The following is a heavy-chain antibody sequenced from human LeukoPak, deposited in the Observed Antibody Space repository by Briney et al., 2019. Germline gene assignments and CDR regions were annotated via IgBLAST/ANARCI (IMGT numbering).Heavy chain of an antibody. J-gene: IGHJ4*02. CDR3: ARVEWELHNDDY. D-gene: IGHD1-26*01. Sequence: PGGSLRLSCAASGFTFSSYGMHWVRQAPGKGLEWVAVIWYDGSNKYYADSVKGRFTISRDNSKNTLYLQMNSLRAEDTAVYYCARVEWELHNDDYWGQGTLVTVSS. CDR2: IWYDGSNK. CDR1: GFTFSSYG. V-gene: IGHV3-33*01.